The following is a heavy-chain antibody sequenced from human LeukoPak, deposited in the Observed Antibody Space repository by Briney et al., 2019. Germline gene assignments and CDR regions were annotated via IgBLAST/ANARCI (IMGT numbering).Heavy chain of an antibody. CDR1: GYSFTSYW. D-gene: IGHD1-26*01. V-gene: IGHV5-51*01. Sequence: GESLKISCKGSGYSFTSYWIGWVRQMPGKGLEWTGIIYPGDSDTRYSPSFQGQVTISADKSISTAYLQWSSLKASDTAMYYCARPLFGGSYYFGAFDIWGQGTMVTVSS. CDR3: ARPLFGGSYYFGAFDI. J-gene: IGHJ3*02. CDR2: IYPGDSDT.